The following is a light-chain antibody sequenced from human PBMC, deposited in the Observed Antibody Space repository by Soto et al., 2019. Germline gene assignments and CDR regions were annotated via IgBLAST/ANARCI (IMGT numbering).Light chain of an antibody. CDR3: QTWGTGTVI. J-gene: IGLJ2*01. Sequence: QPVLTQSPSASASLGASVKLTCVLSSGHSNYAVAWHQQQPEKGPRYLMRLNSDGSHNRGDGIPDRFSGSSSGTERYLTISRLQSKDEADYYCQTWGTGTVIFGGGTKLTVL. CDR1: SGHSNYA. V-gene: IGLV4-69*01. CDR2: LNSDGSH.